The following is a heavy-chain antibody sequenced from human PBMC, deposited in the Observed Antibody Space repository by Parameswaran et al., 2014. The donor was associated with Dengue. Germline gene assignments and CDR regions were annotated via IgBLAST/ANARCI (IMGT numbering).Heavy chain of an antibody. CDR2: ISSSGSTT. CDR3: ASVDTAMVPYYYYYMDV. Sequence: QMPGKGLEWVSYISSSGSTTYYADSVKGRFTISRDNAKNSLYLQMNSLRAEDTAVYYCASVDTAMVPYYYYYMDVWGKGTTVTVSS. V-gene: IGHV3-48*03. J-gene: IGHJ6*03. D-gene: IGHD5-18*01.